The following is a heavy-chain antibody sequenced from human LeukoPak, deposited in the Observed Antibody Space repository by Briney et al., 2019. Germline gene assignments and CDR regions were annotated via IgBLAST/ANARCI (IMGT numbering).Heavy chain of an antibody. CDR2: IYYSGST. CDR3: ARNCGGDCHDAFDI. V-gene: IGHV4-31*03. J-gene: IGHJ3*02. CDR1: GGSISSGGYY. Sequence: PSQTLSLTCTVSGGSISSGGYYWSWIRQHPGKGLEWIGYIYYSGSTYYNPSLKSRVTISVDTSKNQFSLKLSSVTAADTAVYYCARNCGGDCHDAFDIWGQGTMVTVSS. D-gene: IGHD2-21*02.